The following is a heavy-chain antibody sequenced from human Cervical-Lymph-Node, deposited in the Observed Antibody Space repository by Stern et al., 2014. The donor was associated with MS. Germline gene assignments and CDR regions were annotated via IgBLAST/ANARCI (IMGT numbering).Heavy chain of an antibody. CDR1: GFTFSSYS. J-gene: IGHJ4*02. CDR3: ARDSSSWYGVDY. V-gene: IGHV3-21*01. D-gene: IGHD6-13*01. CDR2: ISSSSSYI. Sequence: EVQLVDSGGGLVKPGGSLRLSCAASGFTFSSYSMNWVRQAPGKGLEWVSSISSSSSYIYYADSVKGRFTISRDNAKNSLYLQMNSLRAEDTAVYYCARDSSSWYGVDYWGQGTLVTVSS.